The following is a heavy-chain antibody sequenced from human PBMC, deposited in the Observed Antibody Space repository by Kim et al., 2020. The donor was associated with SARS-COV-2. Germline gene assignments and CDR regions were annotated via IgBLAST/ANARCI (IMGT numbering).Heavy chain of an antibody. J-gene: IGHJ4*02. D-gene: IGHD1-26*01. Sequence: GGSLRLSCAASGFTFSSYEMNWVRQAPGKGLEWVSYISSSGSTIYYADSVKGRFTISRDNAKNSLYLQMNSLRAEDTAVYYCARVPVGASQGACDYWGQGTLVTVSS. CDR3: ARVPVGASQGACDY. CDR1: GFTFSSYE. CDR2: ISSSGSTI. V-gene: IGHV3-48*03.